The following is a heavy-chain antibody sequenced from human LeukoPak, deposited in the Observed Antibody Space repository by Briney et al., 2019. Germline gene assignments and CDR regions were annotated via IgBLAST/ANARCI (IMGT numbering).Heavy chain of an antibody. CDR1: GFTFSDYY. J-gene: IGHJ4*02. V-gene: IGHV3-11*01. Sequence: GGSLRLSCAASGFTFSDYYMTWIRQAPGKGLEWVSYISSSGATIYYADSVKGRFTISRDNAKNSLYLQMNSLRAEDTAVYYCARVPGRTGTTDNYFDYWGQGTLVTVSS. D-gene: IGHD1-1*01. CDR2: ISSSGATI. CDR3: ARVPGRTGTTDNYFDY.